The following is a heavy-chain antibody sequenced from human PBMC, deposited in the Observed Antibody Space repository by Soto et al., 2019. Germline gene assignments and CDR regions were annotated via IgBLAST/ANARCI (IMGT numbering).Heavy chain of an antibody. V-gene: IGHV3-7*01. CDR1: GLTFSSSW. J-gene: IGHJ4*02. CDR3: AYSTAHARFDY. D-gene: IGHD4-4*01. CDR2: IKPDGSGT. Sequence: PGGSLRLSCVVSGLTFSSSWMSWVRQTPGEGLEWVATIKPDGSGTFYVDSAKGRFTISRDNSRNTLYLQILSLRAEDTAVYYCAYSTAHARFDYWGQGTLVTVSS.